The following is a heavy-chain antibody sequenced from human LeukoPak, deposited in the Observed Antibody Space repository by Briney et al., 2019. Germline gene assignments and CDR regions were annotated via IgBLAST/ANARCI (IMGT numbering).Heavy chain of an antibody. D-gene: IGHD4-17*01. J-gene: IGHJ4*02. CDR3: ARDPYYGDYVV. CDR1: GFTFSSYE. CDR2: ISSSGSTI. Sequence: PGGSLRLSCAASGFTFSSYEMNWVRQAPGKGLEWVSYISSSGSTIYYADSVKGRFTISRDNAKNSLSLQMNSLRAEDTAVYYCARDPYYGDYVVWGQGTLVTVSS. V-gene: IGHV3-48*03.